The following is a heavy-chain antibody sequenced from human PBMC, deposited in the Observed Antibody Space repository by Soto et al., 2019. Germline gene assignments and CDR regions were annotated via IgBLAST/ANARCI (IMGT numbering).Heavy chain of an antibody. V-gene: IGHV1-69*12. CDR2: IIPIFGTA. D-gene: IGHD6-19*01. CDR3: VSFSSGWSPFDY. J-gene: IGHJ4*02. Sequence: QVQLVQSGAEVKKPGSSVKVSCKASGGTFSSYAISWVRQAPGQGLEWMGGIIPIFGTANYAQKFQGRVTITADESASTAYMELSSLRSEDTAVYYCVSFSSGWSPFDYWGQGTLVTVSS. CDR1: GGTFSSYA.